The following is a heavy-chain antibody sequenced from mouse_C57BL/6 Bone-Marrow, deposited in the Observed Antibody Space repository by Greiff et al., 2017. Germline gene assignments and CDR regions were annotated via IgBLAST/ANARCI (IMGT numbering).Heavy chain of an antibody. CDR1: GFTFSSYG. CDR2: ISSGGNYT. V-gene: IGHV5-6*01. D-gene: IGHD4-1*01. J-gene: IGHJ2*01. Sequence: EVKLMESGGDLVKPGGSLKLSCAASGFTFSSYGMSWVRQTPDKRLEWVATISSGGNYTYYPDSVKGRFTISRDNAKSTLYLQMSSLKSEDTAMYYCARLGNWGQGTTLTVSS. CDR3: ARLGN.